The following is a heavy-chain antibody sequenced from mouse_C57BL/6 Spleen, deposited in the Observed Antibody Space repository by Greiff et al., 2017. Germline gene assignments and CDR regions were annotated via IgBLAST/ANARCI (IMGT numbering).Heavy chain of an antibody. CDR2: FHPSTGGT. V-gene: IGHV1-42*01. D-gene: IGHD1-1*02. Sequence: VHVKQSGPELVKPGASVKISCKASGYSFTGYYMNWVKQSPEKSLEWIGEFHPSTGGTTYNEKFKAKATLTVDKSSSTVYMQLNRLTSEYSAVYCGASGKFRWVFDYWGQGTTLTVSS. CDR3: ASGKFRWVFDY. J-gene: IGHJ2*01. CDR1: GYSFTGYY.